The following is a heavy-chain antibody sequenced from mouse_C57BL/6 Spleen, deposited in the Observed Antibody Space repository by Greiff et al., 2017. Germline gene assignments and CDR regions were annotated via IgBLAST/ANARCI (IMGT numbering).Heavy chain of an antibody. J-gene: IGHJ4*01. CDR3: ARAGNPYAMDY. CDR1: GYSITSGYY. CDR2: ISYDGSN. D-gene: IGHD2-1*01. V-gene: IGHV3-6*01. Sequence: VQLQQSGPGLVKPSQSLSLTCSVTGYSITSGYYWNWIRQFPGNKLEWMGYISYDGSNNYNPSLKNRISITRDTSKNQFFLKLNSVTTEDTATYYCARAGNPYAMDYWGQGTSVTVSS.